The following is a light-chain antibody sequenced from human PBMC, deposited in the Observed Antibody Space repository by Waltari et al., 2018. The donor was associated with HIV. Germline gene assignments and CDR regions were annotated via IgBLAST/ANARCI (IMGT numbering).Light chain of an antibody. V-gene: IGKV1-5*01. J-gene: IGKJ4*01. CDR2: QAS. Sequence: DIQMTQSPATLSASVGDRVTISCRVRQNINRWLAWYQQRPGKPPKFLIYQASSLESGVPSRFSGSGSGTLFTLTINSLQPADFATYYCQQYHAYPVTFGGGTKVESK. CDR1: QNINRW. CDR3: QQYHAYPVT.